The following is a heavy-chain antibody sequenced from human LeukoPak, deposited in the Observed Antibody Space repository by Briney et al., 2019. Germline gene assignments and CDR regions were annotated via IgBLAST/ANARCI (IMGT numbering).Heavy chain of an antibody. CDR1: GYTFTGYY. CDR2: INPNSGGT. J-gene: IGHJ3*02. Sequence: GASVKVSCKASGYTFTGYYIHWVRQAPGQGLEWMGWINPNSGGTNYAQNFQGRVTMSRDTSINTAYMELNRLTSDDTAMYYCARVGSGSSYNGAFDIWGQGTVVTVSS. V-gene: IGHV1-2*02. CDR3: ARVGSGSSYNGAFDI. D-gene: IGHD3-10*01.